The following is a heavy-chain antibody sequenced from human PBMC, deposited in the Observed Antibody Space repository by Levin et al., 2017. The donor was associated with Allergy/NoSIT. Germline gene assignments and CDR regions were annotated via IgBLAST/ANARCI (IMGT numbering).Heavy chain of an antibody. CDR1: GISFSTYA. CDR2: ISGSGDKT. CDR3: AKNGGEFDP. V-gene: IGHV3-23*01. D-gene: IGHD2-8*01. J-gene: IGHJ5*02. Sequence: HGESLKISCVASGISFSTYAMAWVRQAPGKGLEGVSGISGSGDKTYYADSVKGRFTISRDNSKNTLYLQMNSLRAEDTAVYYCAKNGGEFDPWGQGTLVTVSS.